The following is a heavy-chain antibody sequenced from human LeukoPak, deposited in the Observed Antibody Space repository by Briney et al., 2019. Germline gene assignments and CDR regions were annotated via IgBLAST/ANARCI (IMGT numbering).Heavy chain of an antibody. Sequence: PGGSLRLSCAASGFTFTTFAMNWVRQAPGKGLEWVSVISGSGYTTHYADSVKGRFTISRDNFENMVYLQMNSLRAEDTAVYYCAKKRYEDGTSSPGYLDVWGQGTTVNVSS. CDR1: GFTFTTFA. V-gene: IGHV3-23*01. D-gene: IGHD1-1*01. CDR2: ISGSGYTT. CDR3: AKKRYEDGTSSPGYLDV. J-gene: IGHJ6*02.